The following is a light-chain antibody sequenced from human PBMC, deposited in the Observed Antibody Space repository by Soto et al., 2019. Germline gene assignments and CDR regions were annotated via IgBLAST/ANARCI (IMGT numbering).Light chain of an antibody. CDR3: NSYVGSNNYV. V-gene: IGLV2-8*01. CDR1: SXDVGGYNY. CDR2: EVS. Sequence: QSVLTQPPSASGSAGQSVTISCTGTSXDVGGYNYVSWYQQHPGKAPKLMIYEVSKRPSGVPDRFSGSKSGNTASLTVSGLQADDEADYYCNSYVGSNNYVFGTGTKVTVL. J-gene: IGLJ1*01.